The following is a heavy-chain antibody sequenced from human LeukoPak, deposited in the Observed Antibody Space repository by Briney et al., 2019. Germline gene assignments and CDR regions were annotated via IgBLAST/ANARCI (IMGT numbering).Heavy chain of an antibody. D-gene: IGHD2/OR15-2a*01. CDR2: ISGSGGST. V-gene: IGHV3-23*01. CDR3: ARDPLPFFTGYYFDY. J-gene: IGHJ4*02. Sequence: GGSLRLSCAASGFTFSSYGMSWVRQAPGKGLEWVSAISGSGGSTYYADSVKGRFTISRDNSKNTLYLQMNSLRAEDTAVYYCARDPLPFFTGYYFDYWGQGTLVTVSS. CDR1: GFTFSSYG.